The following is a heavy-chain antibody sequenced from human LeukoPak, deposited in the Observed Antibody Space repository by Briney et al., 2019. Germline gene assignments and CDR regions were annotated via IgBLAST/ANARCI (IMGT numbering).Heavy chain of an antibody. J-gene: IGHJ4*02. CDR2: INNRGTT. CDR3: ARVPLWWLTPFDF. Sequence: SETLSLTCAVSGGSLSPHYWSWIRRPLCKGLAGIGEINNRGTTNYSPSLRGRATISVDTSKNQFSLRLTSVTAADTAIYYCARVPLWWLTPFDFWGQGTLATVSS. V-gene: IGHV4-34*01. D-gene: IGHD5-12*01. CDR1: GGSLSPHY.